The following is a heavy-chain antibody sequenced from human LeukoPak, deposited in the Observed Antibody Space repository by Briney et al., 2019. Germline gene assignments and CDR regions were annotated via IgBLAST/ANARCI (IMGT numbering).Heavy chain of an antibody. V-gene: IGHV4-59*01. CDR1: GGSISNYY. J-gene: IGHJ4*02. Sequence: SETLSLTCTVSGGSISNYYWSWIRQPPGKGPEWIGCIYYSGSTNYNPSLKSRVTISVDTSKNQFSLKLSSVTAADTAVYYCARGEDYGDYSYWGQGTLVTVSS. CDR2: IYYSGST. CDR3: ARGEDYGDYSY. D-gene: IGHD4-17*01.